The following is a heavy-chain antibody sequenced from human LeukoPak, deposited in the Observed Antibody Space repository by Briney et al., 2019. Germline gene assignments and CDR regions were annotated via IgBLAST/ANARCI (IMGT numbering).Heavy chain of an antibody. CDR1: GGSISSGTYY. D-gene: IGHD1-26*01. Sequence: SETQSLTCTVSGGSISSGTYYWGWVRQPPGKGLEWIGSIYYSGSTSYNPSLKSRVTISVDTSKNQFSLKLDSVTAADTAVYYCARNASDSGTSYFDYWGQGTLVTVSS. V-gene: IGHV4-39*01. J-gene: IGHJ4*02. CDR2: IYYSGST. CDR3: ARNASDSGTSYFDY.